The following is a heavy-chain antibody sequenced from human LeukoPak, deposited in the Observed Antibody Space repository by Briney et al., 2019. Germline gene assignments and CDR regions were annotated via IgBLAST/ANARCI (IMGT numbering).Heavy chain of an antibody. CDR2: INPNSGGT. Sequence: ASVKVSCKASGYTFTGYYMHWVRQAPGQGLEWMGWINPNSGGTNYAQKFQGRVTMTRDTSISTAYMELSRLRSDDTAVYYCARGGGSGSYYNGQTDFDYWGQGTLVTVSS. CDR3: ARGGGSGSYYNGQTDFDY. CDR1: GYTFTGYY. V-gene: IGHV1-2*02. J-gene: IGHJ4*02. D-gene: IGHD3-10*01.